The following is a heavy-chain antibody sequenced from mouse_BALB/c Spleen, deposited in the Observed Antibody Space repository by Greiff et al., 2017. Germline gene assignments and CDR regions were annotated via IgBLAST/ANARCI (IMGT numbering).Heavy chain of an antibody. V-gene: IGHV2-9*02. CDR3: ARESFITTGVGAMDY. Sequence: VKLMESGPGLVAPSQSLSITCTVSGFSLTSYGVHWVRQPPGKGLEWLGVIWAGGSTNYNSALMSRLSISKDNSKSQVFLKMNSLQTDDTAMYYCARESFITTGVGAMDYWGQGTSVTVSS. D-gene: IGHD1-1*01. CDR2: IWAGGST. J-gene: IGHJ4*01. CDR1: GFSLTSYG.